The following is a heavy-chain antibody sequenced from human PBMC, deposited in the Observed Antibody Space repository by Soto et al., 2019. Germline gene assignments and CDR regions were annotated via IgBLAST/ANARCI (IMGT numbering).Heavy chain of an antibody. CDR3: ASLLKDASVFDF. CDR1: GFTFSSYW. D-gene: IGHD2-15*01. V-gene: IGHV3-74*01. Sequence: EVQLVESGGGLVQPGGSLRLSCAASGFTFSSYWLLWVRQPPGKGLLWVSAINPDGTSTYYVDSVKGRFTISRDNANNTLYLQMNSLRAEETAVYDCASLLKDASVFDFWGQGPLVTVSS. J-gene: IGHJ4*02. CDR2: INPDGTST.